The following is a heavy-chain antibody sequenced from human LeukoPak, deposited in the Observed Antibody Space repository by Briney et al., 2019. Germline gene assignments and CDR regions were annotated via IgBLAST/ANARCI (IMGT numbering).Heavy chain of an antibody. J-gene: IGHJ1*01. D-gene: IGHD6-19*01. Sequence: GGSLRLSCAASGFTFSNYWMSWVRQAPGKGLEWVANIKQGGSEKYYVDSVKGRFTISRDNAKNSLYLQMNSLRAEDTAVYYCARLDSSGWYPAEYFQHWGQGTLVTVSS. CDR1: GFTFSNYW. CDR3: ARLDSSGWYPAEYFQH. CDR2: IKQGGSEK. V-gene: IGHV3-7*01.